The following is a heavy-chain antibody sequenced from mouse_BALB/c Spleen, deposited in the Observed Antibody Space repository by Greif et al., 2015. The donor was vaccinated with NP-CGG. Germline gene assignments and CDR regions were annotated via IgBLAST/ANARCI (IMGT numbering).Heavy chain of an antibody. CDR2: IDPANGNT. Sequence: EVKLMESGAELVKPGASVKLPCTASGFNIKDTYMHWVKQRPEQGLEWIGRIDPANGNTKYDPKFQGKATITADTSSNTAYLQLSSLTSEDTAVYYCARWYYAMDYWGQGTSVTVSS. V-gene: IGHV14-3*02. CDR1: GFNIKDTY. J-gene: IGHJ4*01. CDR3: ARWYYAMDY.